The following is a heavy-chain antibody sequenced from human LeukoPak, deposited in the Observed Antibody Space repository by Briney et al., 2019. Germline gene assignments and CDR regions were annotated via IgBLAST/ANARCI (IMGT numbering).Heavy chain of an antibody. V-gene: IGHV3-43D*03. D-gene: IGHD2-15*01. CDR1: GFTFDDYA. CDR3: ARGGCSGGSCYSMDV. CDR2: ISWGGGTT. J-gene: IGHJ6*03. Sequence: GSLRLSCVASGFTFDDYAMHWIRQAPGKGLEWVSLISWGGGTTYYADSVKGRFTISRDNTKHSLYLQMNSLRAEDTALYYCARGGCSGGSCYSMDVWGKGTTVTVSS.